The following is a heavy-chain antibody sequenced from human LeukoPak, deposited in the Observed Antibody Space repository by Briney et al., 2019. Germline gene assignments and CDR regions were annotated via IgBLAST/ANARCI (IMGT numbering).Heavy chain of an antibody. CDR2: MRGDENEI. V-gene: IGHV3-74*01. CDR3: SRGHVPGSTRHWDF. CDR1: GFTFSSHW. Sequence: AGSLRLSCEASGFTFSSHWMHWVRHVQGKGLGWVGRMRGDENEIAYADSVKGRLTTSSDNATNTQYLPTNSLISEGTAVYCCSRGHVPGSTRHWDFWGQGTLVTVSS. D-gene: IGHD3-10*01. J-gene: IGHJ4*02.